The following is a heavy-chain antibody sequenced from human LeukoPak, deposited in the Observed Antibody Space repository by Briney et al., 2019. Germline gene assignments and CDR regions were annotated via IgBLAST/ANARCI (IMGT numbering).Heavy chain of an antibody. D-gene: IGHD1-1*01. CDR2: IKPDGSGT. J-gene: IGHJ4*02. CDR1: GFIFTDYW. Sequence: GGSLRLSCAASGFIFTDYWMSWVRQAPGKGLEWVANIKPDGSGTYYADSVKGRFTISKDDAEHSVFLQMNSLRVADTALYCCARDGIDYWGQGTLVTVSS. CDR3: ARDGIDY. V-gene: IGHV3-7*04.